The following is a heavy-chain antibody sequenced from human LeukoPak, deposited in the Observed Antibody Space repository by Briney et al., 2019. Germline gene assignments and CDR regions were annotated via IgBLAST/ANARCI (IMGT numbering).Heavy chain of an antibody. CDR2: ISAYNGNT. CDR3: ARARGYSGYEDWSDP. Sequence: ASVKVSCKASGYTFTSYGISWVRQAPGQGLEWMGWISAYNGNTNYAQKLQGRVTMTADTSTSTAYMELRSLRSDDTAVYYCARARGYSGYEDWSDPWGQGTLVTVSS. J-gene: IGHJ5*02. V-gene: IGHV1-18*01. CDR1: GYTFTSYG. D-gene: IGHD5-12*01.